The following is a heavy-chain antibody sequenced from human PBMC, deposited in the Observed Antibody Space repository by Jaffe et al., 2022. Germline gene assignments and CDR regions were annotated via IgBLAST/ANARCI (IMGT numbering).Heavy chain of an antibody. CDR2: INASSGDT. CDR3: ARSPIPATYYYYMDV. D-gene: IGHD6-13*01. Sequence: QVLLVQSGADLKKPGASLKVFCKASGYTFTDSFIHWLRQAPGQGLEWMGRINASSGDTIFAQKFQGRVTMTRDTSINTAYMEVRRLTSDDTAVYYCARSPIPATYYYYMDVWGKGTTVTVSS. CDR1: GYTFTDSF. J-gene: IGHJ6*03. V-gene: IGHV1-2*06.